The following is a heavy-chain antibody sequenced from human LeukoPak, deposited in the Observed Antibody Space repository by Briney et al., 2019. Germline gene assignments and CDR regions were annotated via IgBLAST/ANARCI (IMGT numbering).Heavy chain of an antibody. CDR1: GYTFTSYG. CDR3: ARDQDYDSSGYYYYFDY. V-gene: IGHV1-18*01. CDR2: ISAYNGNT. J-gene: IGHJ4*02. Sequence: GASVKVSCKASGYTFTSYGISWVRQAPGQGLEWMGWISAYNGNTNYAQKLQGRVTMTTDTSTSTAYMELRSLRSDDTAVYYCARDQDYDSSGYYYYFDYWGQGTLVTVSS. D-gene: IGHD3-22*01.